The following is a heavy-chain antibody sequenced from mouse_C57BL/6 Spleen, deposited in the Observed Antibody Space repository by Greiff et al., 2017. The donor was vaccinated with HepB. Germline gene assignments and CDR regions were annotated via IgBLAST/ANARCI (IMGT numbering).Heavy chain of an antibody. J-gene: IGHJ1*03. D-gene: IGHD1-1*01. CDR3: TRGIYYYGSLWYFDV. CDR1: GFTFSSYA. Sequence: EVQLVESGEGLVKPGGSLKLSCAASGFTFSSYAMSWVRQTPEKRLEWVAYISSGGDYIYYADTVKGRFTISRDNARNTLYLQMSSLKSEDTAMYYCTRGIYYYGSLWYFDVWGTGTTVTVSS. V-gene: IGHV5-9-1*02. CDR2: ISSGGDYI.